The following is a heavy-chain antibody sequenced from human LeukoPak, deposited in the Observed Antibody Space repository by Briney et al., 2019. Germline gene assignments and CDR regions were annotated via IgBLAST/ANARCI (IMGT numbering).Heavy chain of an antibody. V-gene: IGHV3-20*04. Sequence: RPGGSLRLSCAASGFTFDDYGMSWVRQAPGKGLEWVSGINWNGGSTGYADSVKGRFTISRDNSKNMLYLQMDSLRAEDTAVYFCAREFRSDYWYFDYWGQGTLVTVSS. D-gene: IGHD3-16*01. CDR3: AREFRSDYWYFDY. J-gene: IGHJ4*02. CDR2: INWNGGST. CDR1: GFTFDDYG.